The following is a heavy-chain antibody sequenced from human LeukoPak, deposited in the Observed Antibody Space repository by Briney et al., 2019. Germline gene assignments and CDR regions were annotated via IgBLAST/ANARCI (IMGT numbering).Heavy chain of an antibody. J-gene: IGHJ6*02. D-gene: IGHD4-23*01. Sequence: GGSLRLSCAASGFTFSSYAMSWVRQAPGKGLEWVSAISGSGGSTYYADSVKGRFTISRDNSKNTLYLQMNSLRAEDTAVCYCATSNIGGNLYYYYGIDVWGQGTTVTVSS. CDR1: GFTFSSYA. CDR2: ISGSGGST. CDR3: ATSNIGGNLYYYYGIDV. V-gene: IGHV3-23*01.